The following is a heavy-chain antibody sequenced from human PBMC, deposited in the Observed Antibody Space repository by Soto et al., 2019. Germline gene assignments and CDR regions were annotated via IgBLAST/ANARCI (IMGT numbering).Heavy chain of an antibody. CDR3: ARDLSYCSGGSCYQHDGSDN. J-gene: IGHJ4*02. CDR1: GFTFRNYD. D-gene: IGHD2-15*01. CDR2: ISFDGINR. V-gene: IGHV3-30*03. Sequence: QVQLVESGGGGVQPGESLTLSCAASGFTFRNYDMHWVRQAPGKGLEWVAIISFDGINRFYRDSVKGRFTISRDNSKNTLYLGMSNVRAEDAAVYFCARDLSYCSGGSCYQHDGSDNWGQGTLVTVSS.